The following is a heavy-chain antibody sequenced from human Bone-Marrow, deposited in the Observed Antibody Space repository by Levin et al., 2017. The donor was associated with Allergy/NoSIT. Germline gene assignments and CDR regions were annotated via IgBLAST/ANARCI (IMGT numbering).Heavy chain of an antibody. Sequence: GGSLRLSCAASGFIFNTYAMTWVRQAPGKGLEWVSIISSSGGNTYYADSVKGRFTISRDNSKNTLWLQMNSLRAEDTAIYYCAKGGWGHDYGGLNWFDPWGQGTLVTVSS. CDR2: ISSSGGNT. V-gene: IGHV3-23*01. CDR3: AKGGWGHDYGGLNWFDP. D-gene: IGHD4-23*01. J-gene: IGHJ5*02. CDR1: GFIFNTYA.